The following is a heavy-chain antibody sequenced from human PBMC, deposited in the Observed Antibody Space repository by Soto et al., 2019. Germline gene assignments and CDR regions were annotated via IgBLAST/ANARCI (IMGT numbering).Heavy chain of an antibody. D-gene: IGHD6-6*01. J-gene: IGHJ4*02. V-gene: IGHV3-21*01. Sequence: GGSLRLSCAASGFTFSSYSMNWVRQAPGKGLEWVSSISSSSSYIYYADSVKGRFTISRDNAKNSLYLQMNSLRAEDTAVYYCARDLELVQLFDYWGQGTLVTVSS. CDR2: ISSSSSYI. CDR1: GFTFSSYS. CDR3: ARDLELVQLFDY.